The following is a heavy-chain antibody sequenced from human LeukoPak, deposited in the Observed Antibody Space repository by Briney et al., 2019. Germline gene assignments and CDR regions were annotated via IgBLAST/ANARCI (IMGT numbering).Heavy chain of an antibody. D-gene: IGHD6-13*01. Sequence: SQTLSLTCTVSGGSISSGSSYWSWIRQPAGKGLEWIGRIYTSESTNYNPSLKSRVTISVDTSKNQFSLKLSSVTAADTAVYYCARDAVRQLDYWGQGTLVTVSS. J-gene: IGHJ4*02. CDR2: IYTSEST. CDR1: GGSISSGSSY. V-gene: IGHV4-61*02. CDR3: ARDAVRQLDY.